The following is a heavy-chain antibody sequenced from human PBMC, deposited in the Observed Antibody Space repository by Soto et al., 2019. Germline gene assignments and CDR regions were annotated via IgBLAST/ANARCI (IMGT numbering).Heavy chain of an antibody. V-gene: IGHV1-69*08. CDR2: IITILGIA. J-gene: IGHJ3*02. Sequence: QVQLVQSGAEVKKPGSSVKVSCKASGGTFSSYTISWVRQAPGQGLEWMGRIITILGIANYAQKFQGRVTITADKSTSTAYMELSSLRSEDTAVYYCARDGYSSSPGAFDNWGQGTMVTVSS. D-gene: IGHD6-13*01. CDR3: ARDGYSSSPGAFDN. CDR1: GGTFSSYT.